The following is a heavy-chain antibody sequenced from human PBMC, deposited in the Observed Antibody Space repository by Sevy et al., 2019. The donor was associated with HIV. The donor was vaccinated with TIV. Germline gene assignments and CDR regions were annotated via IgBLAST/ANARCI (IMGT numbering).Heavy chain of an antibody. D-gene: IGHD3-22*01. CDR3: ARGYYDSSGYLDAFDI. CDR1: GFTFSDYY. Sequence: GGSLILSCAASGFTFSDYYMSWIRQAPGKGLEWVSYISSSGSTIYYADSVKGRFTISRDNAKKSLSLQMNSLRAEDTAVYYCARGYYDSSGYLDAFDIWGQGTMVTVSS. V-gene: IGHV3-11*01. CDR2: ISSSGSTI. J-gene: IGHJ3*02.